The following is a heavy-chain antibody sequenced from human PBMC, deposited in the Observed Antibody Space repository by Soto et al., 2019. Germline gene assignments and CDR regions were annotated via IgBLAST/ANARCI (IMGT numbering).Heavy chain of an antibody. D-gene: IGHD6-19*01. CDR2: IYHSGST. Sequence: QLQLQESGSGLVKPSQTLSLTCAVSGGSISSGGYSWSWIRQPPGKGLEWIGYIYHSGSTYYNPSLKMRVTIAVDRSKTQFSLKLSSVTAADTAVYYCARVGGLGAVAVDYWGQGTLVTVSS. CDR1: GGSISSGGYS. CDR3: ARVGGLGAVAVDY. V-gene: IGHV4-30-2*01. J-gene: IGHJ4*02.